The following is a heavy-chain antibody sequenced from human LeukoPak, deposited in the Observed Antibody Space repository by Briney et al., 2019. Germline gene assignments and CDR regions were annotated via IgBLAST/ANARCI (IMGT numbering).Heavy chain of an antibody. CDR1: GFTFSSYW. J-gene: IGHJ4*02. Sequence: GGSLRLSCEASGFTFSSYWIHWVRQPPGKGLEWVAVIWSDGSHKYYADSVKGRFTISRDNSKNTLYLQMNSLRAEDTAVYSCARASGPFDYWGQGTLVTVSS. D-gene: IGHD3-10*01. V-gene: IGHV3-33*08. CDR3: ARASGPFDY. CDR2: IWSDGSHK.